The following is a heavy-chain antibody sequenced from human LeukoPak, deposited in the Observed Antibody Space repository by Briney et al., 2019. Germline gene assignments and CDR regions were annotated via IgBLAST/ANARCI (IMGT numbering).Heavy chain of an antibody. CDR2: ISYDGSNK. Sequence: PGGSLRLSCAASGFTFSSYGMHWVRQAPGKGLEWVAVISYDGSNKYYADSVKGRFTISRDNSKNTLYLQMNSLKTEDTAVYYCTTWLYYYGSGSRGPRRFDYWGQGTLVTVSS. CDR3: TTWLYYYGSGSRGPRRFDY. D-gene: IGHD3-10*01. V-gene: IGHV3-30*03. CDR1: GFTFSSYG. J-gene: IGHJ4*02.